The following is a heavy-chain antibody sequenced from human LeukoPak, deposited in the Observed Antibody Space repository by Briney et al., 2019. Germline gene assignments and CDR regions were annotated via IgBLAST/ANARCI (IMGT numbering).Heavy chain of an antibody. D-gene: IGHD6-19*01. CDR2: IYYSGST. Sequence: SETLSLTCTVSGGSISSYYWSWIRQPPGKGLEWIGYIYYSGSTNYNPSLKSRVTISVDTSKNQFSLKLSSVTAADTAVYYCARDQGSGWYRACSGSYTNWFDPWGQGTLVTVSS. CDR3: ARDQGSGWYRACSGSYTNWFDP. V-gene: IGHV4-59*01. CDR1: GGSISSYY. J-gene: IGHJ5*02.